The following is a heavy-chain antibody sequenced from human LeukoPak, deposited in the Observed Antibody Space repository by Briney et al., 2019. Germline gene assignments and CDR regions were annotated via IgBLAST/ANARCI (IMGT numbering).Heavy chain of an antibody. J-gene: IGHJ4*02. CDR2: IYYSGST. CDR1: GGSISSSGYY. CDR3: AREEVGSSSSAGGYFDY. V-gene: IGHV4-31*03. D-gene: IGHD6-6*01. Sequence: PSETLSLTCTVSGGSISSSGYYWNWIRQHPGKGLEWIGYIYYSGSTYYNPSLKSRVIISVDTSKNQFSLKLSSVTAADTAVYYCAREEVGSSSSAGGYFDYWGQGTLVTVSS.